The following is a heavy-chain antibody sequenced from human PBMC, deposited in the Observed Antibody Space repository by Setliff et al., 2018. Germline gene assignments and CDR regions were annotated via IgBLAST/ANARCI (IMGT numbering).Heavy chain of an antibody. J-gene: IGHJ2*01. Sequence: PSETLSLTCSVSDGSISTYFWSWIRQPPGKELEWIGYINYSGNTKYNPSLQSRVTMSIDTSKSQFSLNLTSVTAADTAVYYCARPPRGGRWYFDLWGRGTLVTVSS. V-gene: IGHV4-59*08. CDR1: DGSISTYF. D-gene: IGHD3-16*01. CDR3: ARPPRGGRWYFDL. CDR2: INYSGNT.